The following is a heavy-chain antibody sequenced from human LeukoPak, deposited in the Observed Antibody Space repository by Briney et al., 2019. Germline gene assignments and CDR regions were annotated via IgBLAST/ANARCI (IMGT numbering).Heavy chain of an antibody. V-gene: IGHV3-30*03. Sequence: GGSLRLSCAASGFTFSSYGMHWVRQAPGKGLEWMAVISYDGSSKYYSDSVKGRSTISRDNSKNTLYLQMNSPRAEDTAVYYCASVRVAGTGYWGQGTLVTVSS. CDR3: ASVRVAGTGY. J-gene: IGHJ4*02. CDR1: GFTFSSYG. CDR2: ISYDGSSK. D-gene: IGHD3-10*01.